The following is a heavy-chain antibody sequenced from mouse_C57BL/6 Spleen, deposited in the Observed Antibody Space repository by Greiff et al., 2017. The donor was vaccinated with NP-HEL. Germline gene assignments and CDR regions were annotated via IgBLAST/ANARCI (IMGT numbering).Heavy chain of an antibody. J-gene: IGHJ4*01. CDR3: ASVYDVDYYAMGY. CDR1: GYTFTSYW. V-gene: IGHV1-7*01. Sequence: QVQLQQSGAELAKPGASVKLSCKASGYTFTSYWMHWVKQRPGQGLEWIGYINPSSGYTKYNQKFKDKATLTADKSSSTAYMQLSSLTYEDSAVYYCASVYDVDYYAMGYWGQGTSVTVSS. D-gene: IGHD2-12*01. CDR2: INPSSGYT.